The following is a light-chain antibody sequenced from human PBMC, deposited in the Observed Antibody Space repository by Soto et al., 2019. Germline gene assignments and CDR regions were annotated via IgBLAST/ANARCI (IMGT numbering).Light chain of an antibody. CDR2: DVS. CDR1: SSDVGGYNY. CDR3: CSYAGSYSYV. V-gene: IGLV2-11*01. J-gene: IGLJ1*01. Sequence: QSALTQPRSVSWSPGQSVTISCTGTSSDVGGYNYVSWYQQHPGKAPKLMIYDVSKRPSGVPDRFSGSKSGNTASLTISGLQAEDEADYYCCSYAGSYSYVFRTGTKVTVL.